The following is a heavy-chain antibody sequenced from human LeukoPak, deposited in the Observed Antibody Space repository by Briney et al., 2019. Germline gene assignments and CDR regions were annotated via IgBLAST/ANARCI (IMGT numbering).Heavy chain of an antibody. CDR3: ARHRGFGGVLDIDY. CDR1: GFSFTSYW. J-gene: IGHJ4*02. Sequence: GKSLKMSCKGSGFSFTSYWIGWVRQMPGKGLEWVGIIYPDDSDTRYSPSFQGQVTISADKSISTAYLQWRSLKASHTAMYYCARHRGFGGVLDIDYWGQGTLVTVSS. D-gene: IGHD3-16*02. V-gene: IGHV5-51*01. CDR2: IYPDDSDT.